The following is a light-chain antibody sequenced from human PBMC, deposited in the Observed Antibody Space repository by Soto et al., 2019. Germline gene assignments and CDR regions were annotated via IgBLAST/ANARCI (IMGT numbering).Light chain of an antibody. Sequence: DIQMTQSPSSLSASVGDRVTITCRASQGISNYLAWYQQKPGKVPKLLIYAASTLQSGVPSRFSGSGSGTDFTVTISSLQPEDVATYYCQKYNSARTFGQGTKLEIK. CDR2: AAS. V-gene: IGKV1-27*01. CDR3: QKYNSART. CDR1: QGISNY. J-gene: IGKJ2*01.